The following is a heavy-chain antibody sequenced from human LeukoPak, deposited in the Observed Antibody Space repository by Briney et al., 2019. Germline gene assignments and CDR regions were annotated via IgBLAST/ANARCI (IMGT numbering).Heavy chain of an antibody. J-gene: IGHJ6*02. CDR2: LHYSGST. V-gene: IGHV4-39*01. D-gene: IGHD2-2*01. CDR1: GGSISSGAYY. Sequence: SETLSLTCSVSGGSISSGAYYWGWIRQPPGKGLEWIGSLHYSGSTYYNPSLKSRVTISVDTSKNQFSLKLSSVTAADTAVYYCARQMPTVVPAAMRGYYYYGMDVWGQGTTVTVSS. CDR3: ARQMPTVVPAAMRGYYYYGMDV.